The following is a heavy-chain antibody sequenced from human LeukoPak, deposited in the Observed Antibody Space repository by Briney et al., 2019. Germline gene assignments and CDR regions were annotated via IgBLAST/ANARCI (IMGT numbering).Heavy chain of an antibody. CDR2: IYHSGST. CDR3: ARSPRGSRQDY. J-gene: IGHJ4*02. D-gene: IGHD2-15*01. CDR1: GGSISSYNW. Sequence: SETLSLTCAVSGGSISSYNWWSWVRQPPGKGLEWIGEIYHSGSTNYNPSLKSRVTISIDKSNHQFSLKLISVTAADTAVYYCARSPRGSRQDYWGQGTLVTVSS. V-gene: IGHV4-4*02.